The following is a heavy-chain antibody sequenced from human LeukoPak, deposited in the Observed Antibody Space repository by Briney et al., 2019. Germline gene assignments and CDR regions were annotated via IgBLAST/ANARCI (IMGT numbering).Heavy chain of an antibody. CDR2: ISFDGNNK. Sequence: GGSLRLSCAASGFTFSTYAMHWVRQAPGKRLEWVAVISFDGNNKNYAASVKGRFTISRDDSKNAVHLQMDSLRSEDTAVYYCARDGRRNYYGSGSYYNPWGQGTPVTVSS. V-gene: IGHV3-30-3*01. D-gene: IGHD3-10*01. CDR3: ARDGRRNYYGSGSYYNP. CDR1: GFTFSTYA. J-gene: IGHJ4*02.